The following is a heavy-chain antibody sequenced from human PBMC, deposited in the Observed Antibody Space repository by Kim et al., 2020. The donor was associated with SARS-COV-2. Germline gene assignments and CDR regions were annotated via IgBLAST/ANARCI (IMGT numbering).Heavy chain of an antibody. CDR2: ISGSGGST. V-gene: IGHV3-23*01. J-gene: IGHJ4*02. CDR3: AKAMIYPWFYCSSTSCPIDY. Sequence: GGSLRLSCAASGFTFSSYAMSWVRQAPGKGLEWVSAISGSGGSTYYADSVKGRFTISRDNSKNTLYLQMNSLRAEDTAVYYCAKAMIYPWFYCSSTSCPIDYWGQGTLVTVSS. CDR1: GFTFSSYA. D-gene: IGHD2-2*01.